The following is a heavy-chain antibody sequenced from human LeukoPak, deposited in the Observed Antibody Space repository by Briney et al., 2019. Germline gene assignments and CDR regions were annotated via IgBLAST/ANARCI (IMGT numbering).Heavy chain of an antibody. D-gene: IGHD2-15*01. V-gene: IGHV3-21*01. Sequence: NPGGSLRLSCVVSGFTFSSHIVNWVRQAPGKGLEWVLSITTSNYIFYADSVKGRFTISRDNAKHSLHLQMNGLRAEDTAVYYCVRGGFQVAVWGRGTLVTVSS. J-gene: IGHJ4*02. CDR1: GFTFSSHI. CDR3: VRGGFQVAV. CDR2: ITTSNYI.